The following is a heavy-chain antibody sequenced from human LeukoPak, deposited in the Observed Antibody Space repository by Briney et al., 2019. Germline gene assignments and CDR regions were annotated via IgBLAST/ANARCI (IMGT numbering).Heavy chain of an antibody. Sequence: SETLSLTCAVYSGSFSGYYWSWIRQPPGKGLEWIGEINHSGSTNYNPSLKSRVTISVDTSKNQFSLKLSSVTAADTAVYYCARAPRKGFDIWGQGTMVTVSS. J-gene: IGHJ3*02. CDR3: ARAPRKGFDI. CDR2: INHSGST. V-gene: IGHV4-34*01. CDR1: SGSFSGYY.